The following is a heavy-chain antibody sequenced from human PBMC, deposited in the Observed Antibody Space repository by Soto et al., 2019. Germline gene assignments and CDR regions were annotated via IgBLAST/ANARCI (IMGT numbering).Heavy chain of an antibody. Sequence: QVQLVQSGAEVQKPGSSVKGSCKASGGTFSSYDISWVRQAPGQGLEWMGGIIPIFGTANYAQKIQGRVTITADESTSTAYMELRSLRSEDTAVYDCARKLIYYGSGSRPYYYYGMDVWGQGTTVTVSS. V-gene: IGHV1-69*01. CDR3: ARKLIYYGSGSRPYYYYGMDV. D-gene: IGHD3-10*01. J-gene: IGHJ6*02. CDR1: GGTFSSYD. CDR2: IIPIFGTA.